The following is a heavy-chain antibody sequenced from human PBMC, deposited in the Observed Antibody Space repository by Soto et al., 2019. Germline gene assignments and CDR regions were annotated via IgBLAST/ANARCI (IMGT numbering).Heavy chain of an antibody. CDR1: GFIFSKAW. CDR2: IKSKTDGETV. V-gene: IGHV3-15*07. J-gene: IGHJ4*02. Sequence: EEQLVESGGGLMKPGGSLRLSCAASGFIFSKAWMNWVRQAPGEGLEWVGRIKSKTDGETVNYAAPVEGRFTSSREYSKNTLYLQMNSLKMEDTAVYYCTADSRQIFGGVWFDYWGQGALVTVSS. D-gene: IGHD3-10*01. CDR3: TADSRQIFGGVWFDY.